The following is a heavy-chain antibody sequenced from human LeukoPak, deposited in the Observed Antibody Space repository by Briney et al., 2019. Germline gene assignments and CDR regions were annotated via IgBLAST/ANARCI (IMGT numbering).Heavy chain of an antibody. D-gene: IGHD4-23*01. CDR2: ISSSSSYI. CDR3: ARETLTPQSIYYFDY. Sequence: GGSLRLSCAASGFTFSSYSMNWVRQAPGKGLEWVSSISSSSSYIYYADSVKGRFTISRDNAKNSLYLQMNSLRAEDTAVYYCARETLTPQSIYYFDYWGQGTLVTVSS. J-gene: IGHJ4*02. CDR1: GFTFSSYS. V-gene: IGHV3-21*01.